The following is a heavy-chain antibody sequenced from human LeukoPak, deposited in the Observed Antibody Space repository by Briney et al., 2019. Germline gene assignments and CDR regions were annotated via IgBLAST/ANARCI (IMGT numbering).Heavy chain of an antibody. CDR2: IYSGGDT. V-gene: IGHV3-66*01. CDR3: ASADIVLMLYAIGPLRY. CDR1: GFTVSSNY. J-gene: IGHJ4*02. Sequence: GGSLRLSCAASGFTVSSNYMSWVRQAPGKGLEWVSIIYSGGDTYYADSVKGRFTISRDNSKNTLYLQMNSLGAEDTAVYYCASADIVLMLYAIGPLRYWGQGTLVTVSS. D-gene: IGHD2-8*01.